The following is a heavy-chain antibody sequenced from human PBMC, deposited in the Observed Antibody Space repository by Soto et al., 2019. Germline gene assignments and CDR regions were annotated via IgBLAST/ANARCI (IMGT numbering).Heavy chain of an antibody. J-gene: IGHJ4*02. CDR1: GFTVSSNY. CDR2: IYSGDST. D-gene: IGHD2-15*01. Sequence: EVQLVESGGGLVQPGGSLRLSCAASGFTVSSNYMSWVRQAPGKGLEWVSVIYSGDSTYYADSVKGRFTISRDNSKTTLYLQMNSLRAEDTAVYYCARGGGDCSGGSCYFWRYYFDFWGQGTLVTVSS. V-gene: IGHV3-66*01. CDR3: ARGGGDCSGGSCYFWRYYFDF.